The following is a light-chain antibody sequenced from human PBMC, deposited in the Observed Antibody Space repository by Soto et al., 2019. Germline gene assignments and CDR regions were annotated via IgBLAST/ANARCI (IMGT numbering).Light chain of an antibody. CDR2: GAS. CDR1: QSVSTN. Sequence: EIAMTQSPATLSVSPGERATLSCRASQSVSTNLAWYQQKPGQAPRLLISGASMRASGVPVRFIGSGSGTDFTPTITRLEPEDFAVYYCQQYGGSPITFGLGTRLEIK. V-gene: IGKV3D-15*01. J-gene: IGKJ5*01. CDR3: QQYGGSPIT.